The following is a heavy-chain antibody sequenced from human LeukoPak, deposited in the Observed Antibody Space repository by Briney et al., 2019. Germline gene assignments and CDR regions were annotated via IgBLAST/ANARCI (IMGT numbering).Heavy chain of an antibody. Sequence: ASVKASCKASGYTFTGYYMHWVRQAPGQGLEWMGWINPNSGGTNYAQNFQGRVTMTRDTSISTAYMELSRLRSDDTAVYYCARDLGSSSSPFDYWGQGTLVTVSS. CDR2: INPNSGGT. CDR3: ARDLGSSSSPFDY. D-gene: IGHD1-26*01. V-gene: IGHV1-2*02. CDR1: GYTFTGYY. J-gene: IGHJ4*02.